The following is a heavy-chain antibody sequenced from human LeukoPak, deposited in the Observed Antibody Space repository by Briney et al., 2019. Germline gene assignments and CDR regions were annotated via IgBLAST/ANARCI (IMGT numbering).Heavy chain of an antibody. J-gene: IGHJ5*02. D-gene: IGHD3-10*01. Sequence: PGGSLRLSCAASGFTFSSYSTNWVRQAPGKGLEWVSSISSSSSYIYYADSVKGRFTVSRDNAKNSLYLQMNSLRAEDTAVYYCARAPYYYGSGSYPWGQGTLVTVSS. V-gene: IGHV3-21*01. CDR1: GFTFSSYS. CDR3: ARAPYYYGSGSYP. CDR2: ISSSSSYI.